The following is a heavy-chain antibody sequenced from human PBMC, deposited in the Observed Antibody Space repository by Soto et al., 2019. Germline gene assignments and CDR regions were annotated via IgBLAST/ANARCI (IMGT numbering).Heavy chain of an antibody. V-gene: IGHV2-70*11. J-gene: IGHJ6*02. CDR3: ARISLVDTGNYYYGMDV. D-gene: IGHD5-18*01. CDR2: IDWDDDK. Sequence: GSGPTLVNPTQTLTLTCTFSGFSLSTSGMCVSWIRQPPGKALEWLERIDWDDDKYYSTSLKTRLTISKDTSKNQVVLTMTNMDPVDTATYYCARISLVDTGNYYYGMDVWGQGTTVTVSS. CDR1: GFSLSTSGMC.